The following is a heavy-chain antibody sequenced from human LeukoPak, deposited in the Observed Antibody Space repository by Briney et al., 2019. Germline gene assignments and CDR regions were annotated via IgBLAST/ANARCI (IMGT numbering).Heavy chain of an antibody. J-gene: IGHJ4*02. CDR1: GFTFSSYA. Sequence: GGSLRLSCAASGFTFSSYAMSWVRQAPGKGLEWASAISGSGGSTYYADSVKGRFTISRDNSKNTLYLQMNSLRAEDTAVYYCALQSGSYYNARPIDYWGQGTLVTVSS. CDR3: ALQSGSYYNARPIDY. CDR2: ISGSGGST. D-gene: IGHD1-26*01. V-gene: IGHV3-23*01.